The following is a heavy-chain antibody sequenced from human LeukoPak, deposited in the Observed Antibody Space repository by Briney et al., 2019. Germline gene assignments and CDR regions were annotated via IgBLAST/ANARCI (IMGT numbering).Heavy chain of an antibody. J-gene: IGHJ5*02. Sequence: PSETLSLTCAVYGGSFSGYYWSWIPQPPGKGLEWIGEINHSGSTNYNPSLKSRVTISVDTSKNQFSLKLSSVTAADTAVYYCARGVDTARREWFDPWGQGTLVTVSS. V-gene: IGHV4-34*01. CDR3: ARGVDTARREWFDP. CDR1: GGSFSGYY. D-gene: IGHD5-18*01. CDR2: INHSGST.